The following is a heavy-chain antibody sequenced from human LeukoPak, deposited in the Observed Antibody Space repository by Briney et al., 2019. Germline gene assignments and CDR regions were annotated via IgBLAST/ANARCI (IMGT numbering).Heavy chain of an antibody. CDR1: GGSISSGGYS. V-gene: IGHV4-30-2*01. D-gene: IGHD3-10*01. CDR3: ARGFGELLFDAFDI. CDR2: IYHSGST. J-gene: IGHJ3*02. Sequence: SETLSLTCTVSGGSISSGGYSWSWIRQPPGKGLEWIGYIYHSGSTYYNPSLKSRVTISVDRSKNQFSLKLSSATAADTAVYYCARGFGELLFDAFDIWGQGTMVTVSS.